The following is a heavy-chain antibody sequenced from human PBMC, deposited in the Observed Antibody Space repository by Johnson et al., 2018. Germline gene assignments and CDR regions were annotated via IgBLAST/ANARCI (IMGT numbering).Heavy chain of an antibody. CDR3: ARAQWFGDSITYGMDV. CDR1: GYTFTSYD. D-gene: IGHD3-10*01. CDR2: MNPNRGNT. V-gene: IGHV1-8*01. Sequence: QVQLVQSGAEVKKPGASVKVSCKASGYTFTSYDINWVRQATGQGLEWMGWMNPNRGNTGYAQKFQGRVTMTRKTSISTAYMELSSLESEDTAVYYCARAQWFGDSITYGMDVWGQGTTVTVSS. J-gene: IGHJ6*02.